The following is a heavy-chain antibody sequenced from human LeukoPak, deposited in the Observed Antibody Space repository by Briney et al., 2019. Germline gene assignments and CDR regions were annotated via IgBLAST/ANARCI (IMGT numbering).Heavy chain of an antibody. J-gene: IGHJ4*02. CDR2: ISYDGSNK. CDR3: ARGYIVVVTAADYFDY. V-gene: IGHV3-30-3*01. D-gene: IGHD2-21*02. Sequence: GGSLRLSCAASGFTFSSYAMHWVRQAPGKGLEWVAVISYDGSNKYYADSVKGRFTISRDNSKNTLYLQMNSLRAEDTAVYYCARGYIVVVTAADYFDYWGQGTLVTVSS. CDR1: GFTFSSYA.